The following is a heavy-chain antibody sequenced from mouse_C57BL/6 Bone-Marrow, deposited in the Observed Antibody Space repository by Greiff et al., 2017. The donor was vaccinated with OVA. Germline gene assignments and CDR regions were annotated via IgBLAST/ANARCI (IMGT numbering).Heavy chain of an antibody. CDR1: GYAFTNYL. CDR3: ARSGITTVGGFAY. J-gene: IGHJ3*01. D-gene: IGHD1-1*01. Sequence: VQLQESGAELVRPGTSVKVSCKASGYAFTNYLIEWLKQRPGQGLEWIGVINPGSGGTNYNEKFKGKATLTADKSSSTAYMQLSSLTSEDSAVYFCARSGITTVGGFAYWGQGTLVTVSA. V-gene: IGHV1-54*01. CDR2: INPGSGGT.